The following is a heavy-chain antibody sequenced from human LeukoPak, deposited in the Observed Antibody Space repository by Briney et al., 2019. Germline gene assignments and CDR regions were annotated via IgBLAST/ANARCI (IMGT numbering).Heavy chain of an antibody. Sequence: PSETLSLTCAVYGESFSGYYWNWIRQPPGKGLEWIGEINHSGSTNYNPSLKSRVTISVDTSKNQFSLKLSSVTAADTAVYYCARRSSKRFNWYFDLWGRGTLVTVSS. V-gene: IGHV4-34*01. J-gene: IGHJ2*01. D-gene: IGHD5-24*01. CDR1: GESFSGYY. CDR2: INHSGST. CDR3: ARRSSKRFNWYFDL.